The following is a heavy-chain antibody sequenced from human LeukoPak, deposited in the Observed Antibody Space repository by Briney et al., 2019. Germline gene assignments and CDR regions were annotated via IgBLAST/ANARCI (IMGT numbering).Heavy chain of an antibody. CDR2: IYYSGST. D-gene: IGHD3-22*01. V-gene: IGHV4-39*07. CDR1: GGSISSSSYY. J-gene: IGHJ3*02. Sequence: SETLSLTCSVSGGSISSSSYYWGWIRQPPGKGLEWIGSIYYSGSTYYNPSLKSRVTISVDTSKNQFSLKLSSVTAADTAVYYCARDSRGYYYDSSGPDAFDIWGQGTMVTVSS. CDR3: ARDSRGYYYDSSGPDAFDI.